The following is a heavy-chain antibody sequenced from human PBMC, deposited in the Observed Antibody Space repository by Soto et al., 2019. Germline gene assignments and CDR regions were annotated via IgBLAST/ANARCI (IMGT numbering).Heavy chain of an antibody. V-gene: IGHV4-4*01. J-gene: IGHJ5*01. Sequence: LSPTGRGSRGSISSPNWWIWSSQFPWKGLEWIGEIFHTGSVNYNPSLQSRVTLSLDKSKNQFSLKLTSVTAADTAVYFCAREQICNVVKCSNWFDHWGQGALVTVSS. D-gene: IGHD2-8*01. CDR3: AREQICNVVKCSNWFDH. CDR1: RGSISSPNW. CDR2: IFHTGSV.